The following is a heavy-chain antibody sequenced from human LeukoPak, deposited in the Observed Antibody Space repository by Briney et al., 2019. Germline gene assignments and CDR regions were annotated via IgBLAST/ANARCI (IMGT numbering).Heavy chain of an antibody. J-gene: IGHJ4*02. D-gene: IGHD2-15*01. Sequence: SETLSLTCTVSGGSISSSSYYWGWIRQPPGKGLEWIGSIYYSGSTYYNPSLKSRVTISVDTSKNQFSLKLSSVTAADTAVYYCASHVGCSGSCYYFDYWGQGTLVTVSS. CDR3: ASHVGCSGSCYYFDY. V-gene: IGHV4-39*01. CDR1: GGSISSSSYY. CDR2: IYYSGST.